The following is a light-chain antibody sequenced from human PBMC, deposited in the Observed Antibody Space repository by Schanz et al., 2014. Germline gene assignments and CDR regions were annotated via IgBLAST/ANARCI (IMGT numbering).Light chain of an antibody. CDR3: MQALQSPLT. CDR2: LGS. Sequence: DIVMTQSPLSLSVTPGEPATISCTSSQSLLHRNGYNFLDWYLQKPGQSPQLLIYLGSNRASGVPDRFSGSGSGTDFTLKISRVEAGDVGVYYCMQALQSPLTFGGGTKVEIK. J-gene: IGKJ4*01. CDR1: QSLLHRNGYNF. V-gene: IGKV2-28*01.